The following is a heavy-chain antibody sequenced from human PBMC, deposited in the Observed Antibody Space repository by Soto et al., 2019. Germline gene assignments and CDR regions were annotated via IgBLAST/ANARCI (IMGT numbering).Heavy chain of an antibody. CDR3: ARGGRYSSSRYRGIDWFDP. D-gene: IGHD6-13*01. CDR1: GGSISSYY. V-gene: IGHV4-4*07. Sequence: SETLSLTCTVSGGSISSYYWSWIRQPAGKGLEWIGRIYTSGSTNYNPSLKSRVNMSVDTSKNQFSLKLSSVTAADTAVYYCARGGRYSSSRYRGIDWFDPWGQGTLVTVSS. CDR2: IYTSGST. J-gene: IGHJ5*02.